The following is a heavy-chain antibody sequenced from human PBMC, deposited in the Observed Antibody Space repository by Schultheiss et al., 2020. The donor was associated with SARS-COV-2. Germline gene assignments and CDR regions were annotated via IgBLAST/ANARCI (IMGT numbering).Heavy chain of an antibody. Sequence: SVEVSCKASGGTFSSYTISWVRQAPGQGLEWMGRIIPILGIANYAQKFQGRVTITADKSTSTAYMELSSLRSEDTAVYYCARGRSSSLLDYWGQGTLVTVSS. CDR1: GGTFSSYT. CDR3: ARGRSSSLLDY. J-gene: IGHJ4*02. V-gene: IGHV1-69*02. CDR2: IIPILGIA. D-gene: IGHD6-13*01.